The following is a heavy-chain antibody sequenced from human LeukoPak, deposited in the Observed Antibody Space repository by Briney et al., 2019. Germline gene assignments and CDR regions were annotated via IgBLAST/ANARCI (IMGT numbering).Heavy chain of an antibody. CDR2: INHSGST. D-gene: IGHD5/OR15-5a*01. CDR3: ARVVYDIVDY. Sequence: SETLSLTCAAYGGSFSGYYWSWLRQPPGKGLECIGEINHSGSTNYNPSLKSRVTISVDTSKNQFSLKLSSVTAADTAVYYCARVVYDIVDYWGQGTLVTVSS. V-gene: IGHV4-34*01. CDR1: GGSFSGYY. J-gene: IGHJ4*02.